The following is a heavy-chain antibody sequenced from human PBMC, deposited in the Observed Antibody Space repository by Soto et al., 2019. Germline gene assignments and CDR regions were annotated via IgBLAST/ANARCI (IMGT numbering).Heavy chain of an antibody. CDR2: ISAYNGNT. V-gene: IGHV1-18*01. CDR1: GYTFTSYG. Sequence: ASVKVSCKASGYTFTSYGISWVRQAPGQGLEWMGWISAYNGNTNYAQKLQGRVTMTTDTSTSTAYMELRSLRSDDSAVYYCARDDYGDYYFDYWGQGTLVTVSS. CDR3: ARDDYGDYYFDY. J-gene: IGHJ4*02. D-gene: IGHD4-17*01.